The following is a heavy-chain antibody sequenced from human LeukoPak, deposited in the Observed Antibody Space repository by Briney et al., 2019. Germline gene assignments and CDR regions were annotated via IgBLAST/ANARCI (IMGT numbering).Heavy chain of an antibody. V-gene: IGHV3-23*01. Sequence: SGGSLRLSCAASGFTFSSYAMSWVRQAPGKGLEWVSAISGSGGSTYYADSVKGRFTISRDNAKNSLYLQMNSLRAEDTAVYYCARGSGSYGPGAWGQGTLVTVSS. CDR2: ISGSGGST. CDR1: GFTFSSYA. D-gene: IGHD1-26*01. CDR3: ARGSGSYGPGA. J-gene: IGHJ5*02.